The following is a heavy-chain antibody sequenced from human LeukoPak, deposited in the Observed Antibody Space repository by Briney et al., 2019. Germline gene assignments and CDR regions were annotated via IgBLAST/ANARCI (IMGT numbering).Heavy chain of an antibody. CDR1: GDSLSSYY. CDR3: ARGGNGSCSACDI. V-gene: IGHV4-4*07. J-gene: IGHJ3*02. Sequence: SEPLSLTCTVSGDSLSSYYWTWIRQPAGKGLDWIGRISTSGSTNYNPSLKSRVTMSLDTSKNQFSLKLSSVTAADTAVYHCARGGNGSCSACDIWGQGTMVTVSS. D-gene: IGHD3-10*01. CDR2: ISTSGST.